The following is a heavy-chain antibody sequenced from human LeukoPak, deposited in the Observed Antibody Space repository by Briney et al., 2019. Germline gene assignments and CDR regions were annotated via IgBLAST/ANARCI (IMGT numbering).Heavy chain of an antibody. CDR1: GYTFTSYG. Sequence: ASVKVSCKASGYTFTSYGISWVRQAPGQGLEWMGWISAYNGNTNYAQKLQGRVTMTTDTSTSTAYMELRSLRSDDTAVYYCARDANPGIAVAGLGYYYYMDVRGKGTTVTVSS. CDR3: ARDANPGIAVAGLGYYYYMDV. V-gene: IGHV1-18*01. CDR2: ISAYNGNT. D-gene: IGHD6-19*01. J-gene: IGHJ6*03.